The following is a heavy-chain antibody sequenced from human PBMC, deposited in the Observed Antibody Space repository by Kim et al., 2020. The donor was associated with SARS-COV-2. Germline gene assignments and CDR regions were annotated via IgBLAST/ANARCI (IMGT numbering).Heavy chain of an antibody. Sequence: NYAQKLQGRVTMTTDTSTSTAYMELRSLRSDDTAVYYCARPSSSKCYFDYWGQGTLVTVSS. CDR3: ARPSSSKCYFDY. V-gene: IGHV1-18*01. D-gene: IGHD6-13*01. J-gene: IGHJ4*02.